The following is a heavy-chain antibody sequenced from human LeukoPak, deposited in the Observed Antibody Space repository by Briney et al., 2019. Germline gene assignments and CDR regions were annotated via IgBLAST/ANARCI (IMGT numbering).Heavy chain of an antibody. Sequence: GGSLRLSCAASGFAFSAYWMHWVRQAPGKGLEWVSRINEDATTISYADSVKGRFIISRDNSKKSLYLQMNNLRAKDTAVYYCVRDLVFVWTPGDDFDFWGQGTLVTVSS. V-gene: IGHV3-74*01. CDR3: VRDLVFVWTPGDDFDF. D-gene: IGHD3-16*01. CDR1: GFAFSAYW. CDR2: INEDATTI. J-gene: IGHJ4*02.